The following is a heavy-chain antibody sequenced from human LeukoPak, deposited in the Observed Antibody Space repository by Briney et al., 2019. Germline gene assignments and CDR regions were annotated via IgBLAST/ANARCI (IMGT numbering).Heavy chain of an antibody. Sequence: SETLSLTCTVSGVSISGYSWTWIRQPAGKGLEWIGRIYTSGSTNYDPSLKSRVTMSVDTSKNQFSLKLNSVTAADTAVYYCARTAAAGNDYWGQGTLVTVSS. CDR3: ARTAAAGNDY. J-gene: IGHJ4*02. V-gene: IGHV4-4*07. D-gene: IGHD6-13*01. CDR1: GVSISGYS. CDR2: IYTSGST.